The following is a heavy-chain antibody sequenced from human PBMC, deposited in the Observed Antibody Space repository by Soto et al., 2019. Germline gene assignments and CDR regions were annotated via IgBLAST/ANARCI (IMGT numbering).Heavy chain of an antibody. CDR3: AREVAVAGFYWYFDL. CDR1: GYTFTSYD. Sequence: QVQLVQSGAEVKKPGASVKVSCKASGYTFTSYDINWVRQATGQGLEWMGWMNPNSGNTGYAQKLQGRVTMTRNTSISTAYMELISLRSEDTAVYYCAREVAVAGFYWYFDLWGSCTLVTVYS. D-gene: IGHD6-19*01. CDR2: MNPNSGNT. V-gene: IGHV1-8*01. J-gene: IGHJ2*01.